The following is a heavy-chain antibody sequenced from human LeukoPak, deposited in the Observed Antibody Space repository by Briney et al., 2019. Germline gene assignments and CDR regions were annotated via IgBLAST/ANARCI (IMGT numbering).Heavy chain of an antibody. J-gene: IGHJ4*02. V-gene: IGHV3-21*01. D-gene: IGHD2-2*01. CDR1: AFAFSSYS. CDR2: ISSGSRFK. Sequence: PGGSLRLSSAASAFAFSSYSMNWVRQVPGKGLEWGSSISSGSRFKYYADSVKGRFTISRDNAKNSLYLQMSSLRAEDTAVYYCASEYQQPLDYWGQGALVTVSS. CDR3: ASEYQQPLDY.